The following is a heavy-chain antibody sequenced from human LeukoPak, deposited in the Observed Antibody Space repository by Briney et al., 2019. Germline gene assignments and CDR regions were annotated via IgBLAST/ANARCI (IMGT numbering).Heavy chain of an antibody. D-gene: IGHD3-3*01. CDR2: TNPSGGST. V-gene: IGHV1-46*01. Sequence: ASVKVSCKASGYTFTSYYMHWVRQAPGQGLEWMGITNPSGGSTSYAQKFQGRVTMTRDMSTSTVYMELSSLRSEDTAVYYCARDLIRRRITIFGVVSAEAFDYWGQGTLVTVSS. CDR1: GYTFTSYY. J-gene: IGHJ4*02. CDR3: ARDLIRRRITIFGVVSAEAFDY.